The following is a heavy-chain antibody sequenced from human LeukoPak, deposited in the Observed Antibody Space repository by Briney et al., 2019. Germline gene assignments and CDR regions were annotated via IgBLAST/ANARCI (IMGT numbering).Heavy chain of an antibody. J-gene: IGHJ4*02. CDR2: IYSGGST. Sequence: GGSLRLSCAASGFTVSSNYMSWVRQAPGKGLEWVSVIYSGGSTYYADSVKGRFTISRDNSKNTLYLQMNSPRAEDTAVYYCARGQAGRRPYYFDYWGQGTLVTVSS. V-gene: IGHV3-53*01. CDR3: ARGQAGRRPYYFDY. D-gene: IGHD6-19*01. CDR1: GFTVSSNY.